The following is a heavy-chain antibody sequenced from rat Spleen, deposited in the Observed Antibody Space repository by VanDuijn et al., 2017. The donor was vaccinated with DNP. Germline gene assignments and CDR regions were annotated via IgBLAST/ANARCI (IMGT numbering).Heavy chain of an antibody. D-gene: IGHD4-3*01. CDR2: MGTTGGSR. V-gene: IGHV5-25*01. J-gene: IGHJ2*01. CDR1: GFTFSNFD. Sequence: EVQLVESGGDLVQPGRSLKLPCEVSGFTFSNFDMAWVRQAPMRGLVWVATMGTTGGSRYYRDSVKGRFTVSRDNGKSVLYLQMDSLRSEDTATYYCARHNDFGGGRWDYWGQGVIVTVSS. CDR3: ARHNDFGGGRWDY.